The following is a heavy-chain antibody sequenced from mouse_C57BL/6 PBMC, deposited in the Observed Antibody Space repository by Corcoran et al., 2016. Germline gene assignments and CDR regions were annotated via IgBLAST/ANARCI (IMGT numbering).Heavy chain of an antibody. CDR1: GYTFTDYY. CDR2: INPYNGGT. Sequence: EVQLQQSGPVLVKPGASVKMSCKASGYTFTDYYMNWVKQSHGKSLGWIGVINPYNGGTSYNQKFKGKATLTVDKSSSTAYMELNSLTSEDSAVYYCADYDYDEGAMDYWGQGTAVTVSS. V-gene: IGHV1-19*01. D-gene: IGHD2-4*01. CDR3: ADYDYDEGAMDY. J-gene: IGHJ4*01.